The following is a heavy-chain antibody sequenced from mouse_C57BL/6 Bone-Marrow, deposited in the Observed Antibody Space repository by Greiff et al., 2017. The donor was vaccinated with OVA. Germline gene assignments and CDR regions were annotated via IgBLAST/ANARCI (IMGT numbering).Heavy chain of an antibody. J-gene: IGHJ2*01. Sequence: EVKVEESGGGLVKPGGSLKLSCAASGFTFSDYGMHWVRQAPEKGLEWVAYISSGSSTIYYADTVKGRFTISRDNAKNTLFLQMTSLRSEDTAMYYCASSYFDYWGQGTTLTVSS. CDR2: ISSGSSTI. V-gene: IGHV5-17*01. CDR3: ASSYFDY. CDR1: GFTFSDYG.